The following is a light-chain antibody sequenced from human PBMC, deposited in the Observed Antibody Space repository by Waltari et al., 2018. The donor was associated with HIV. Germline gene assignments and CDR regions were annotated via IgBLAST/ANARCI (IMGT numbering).Light chain of an antibody. CDR2: SNS. Sequence: QSVLTQPSSASGTPGQRVAISCSGSSSNIESNTVNWYQQLPGTAPKLLVYSNSQLPSGVPDRSSGSKSGTSASLAISGLQSEDEADYYCAAWDDSLNGWVFGGGTKLTVL. J-gene: IGLJ3*02. V-gene: IGLV1-44*01. CDR1: SSNIESNT. CDR3: AAWDDSLNGWV.